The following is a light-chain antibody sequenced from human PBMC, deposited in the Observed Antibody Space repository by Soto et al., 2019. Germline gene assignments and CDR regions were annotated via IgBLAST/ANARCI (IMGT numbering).Light chain of an antibody. V-gene: IGLV2-23*02. CDR3: CSYAGSGTNV. Sequence: QSVLTQPASVSGSPGQSITISCTGTSSNVGNFNVVSWYQQHPGKAPKVIIYDVGERPSGVSHRFSGSKSGNTASLTISGLQAEDEADYYCCSYAGSGTNVFGTGTKVTVL. J-gene: IGLJ1*01. CDR1: SSNVGNFNV. CDR2: DVG.